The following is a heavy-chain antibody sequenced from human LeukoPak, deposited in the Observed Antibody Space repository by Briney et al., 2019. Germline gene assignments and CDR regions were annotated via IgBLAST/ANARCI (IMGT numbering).Heavy chain of an antibody. J-gene: IGHJ4*02. CDR3: AKGGPPYGDYVYFDY. V-gene: IGHV3-23*01. CDR1: GFTFNTYA. D-gene: IGHD4-17*01. CDR2: ISGSGGIT. Sequence: GSLRLSCAASGFTFNTYAMTWVRQAPGKGLEWVSGISGSGGITYYADSVKGRFTISRDNSKSTLYLQMNSLRAEDTALYYCAKGGPPYGDYVYFDYWGQGTLVTVSS.